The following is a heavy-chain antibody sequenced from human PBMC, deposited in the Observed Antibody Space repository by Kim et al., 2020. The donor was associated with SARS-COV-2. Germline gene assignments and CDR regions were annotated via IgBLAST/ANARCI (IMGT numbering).Heavy chain of an antibody. Sequence: SETLSLTCTVSGGSISSYYWSWIRQPPGKGLEWIGYIYYSGSTNYNPSLKSRVTISVDTSKNQFSLKLSSVTAADTAVYYCARISYCSSTSCSDAFDIWGQGTMVTVSS. D-gene: IGHD2-2*01. V-gene: IGHV4-59*08. CDR1: GGSISSYY. CDR2: IYYSGST. CDR3: ARISYCSSTSCSDAFDI. J-gene: IGHJ3*02.